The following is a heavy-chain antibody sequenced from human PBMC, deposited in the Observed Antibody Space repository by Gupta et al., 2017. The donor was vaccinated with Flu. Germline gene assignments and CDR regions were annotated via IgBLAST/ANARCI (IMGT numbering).Heavy chain of an antibody. Sequence: QVQLQESGPGLVKPSETLSLTCTVSGGSIRNYYWSWIRQPAGKGLEWIGRIYTNGNSNYNPSLKSRVTMSVDTSKNQLSLRLSSVTAADTAVYYCARDGEVSYYYKGMDVWGQGTTVTVSS. D-gene: IGHD4-17*01. V-gene: IGHV4-4*07. J-gene: IGHJ6*02. CDR2: IYTNGNS. CDR3: ARDGEVSYYYKGMDV. CDR1: GGSIRNYY.